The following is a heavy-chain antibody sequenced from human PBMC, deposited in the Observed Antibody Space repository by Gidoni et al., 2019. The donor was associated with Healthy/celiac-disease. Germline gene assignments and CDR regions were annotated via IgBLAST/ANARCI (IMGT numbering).Heavy chain of an antibody. J-gene: IGHJ4*02. Sequence: EVQLVESGGGLVQPGGSLRLSCAASGFTFSDHYMDWVRQAPGKGLAWVGRTRNKANSYTTEYAASVKGRFTISRDDSKNSLYLQMNSLKTEDTAVYYCARGWGTVSHFDYWGQGTLVTVSS. CDR1: GFTFSDHY. CDR3: ARGWGTVSHFDY. V-gene: IGHV3-72*01. CDR2: TRNKANSYTT. D-gene: IGHD4-17*01.